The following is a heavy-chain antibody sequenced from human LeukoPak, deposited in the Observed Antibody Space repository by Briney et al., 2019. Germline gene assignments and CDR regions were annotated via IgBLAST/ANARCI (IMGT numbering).Heavy chain of an antibody. CDR2: IKQDGSEK. CDR1: GFTFSSYW. CDR3: ARDFYSGMTTVVTPCY. D-gene: IGHD4-17*01. Sequence: PGGSLRLSCAASGFTFSSYWMSWVRQAPGKGLEWVANIKQDGSEKYYVDSVKGRFTISRDNAKNSLYLQMNSLRAEDTAVYYCARDFYSGMTTVVTPCYWGQGTLVTVSS. V-gene: IGHV3-7*01. J-gene: IGHJ4*02.